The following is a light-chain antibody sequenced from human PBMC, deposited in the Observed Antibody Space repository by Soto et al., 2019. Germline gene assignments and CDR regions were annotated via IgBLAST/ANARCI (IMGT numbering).Light chain of an antibody. Sequence: QSALTQPASVSGSPGQSITISCTGTSSDVGGYNYVSWYQQHPGKAPKLMIFEVSNRPSGVSNRFSGSKSGSTASLTISGLQAGDEADYYCSSYTTSSSVVFGGGTKLTVL. V-gene: IGLV2-14*01. CDR2: EVS. J-gene: IGLJ2*01. CDR1: SSDVGGYNY. CDR3: SSYTTSSSVV.